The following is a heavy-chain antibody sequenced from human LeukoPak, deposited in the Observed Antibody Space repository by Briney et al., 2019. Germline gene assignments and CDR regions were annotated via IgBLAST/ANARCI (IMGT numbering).Heavy chain of an antibody. D-gene: IGHD3-10*01. CDR3: ARHGGSAFYFHHQRAFDI. CDR2: IHYSGIQ. CDR1: GGSIGDYY. Sequence: SETPSLTCIVTGGSIGDYYWSWIRQAPGRGLEWIAYIHYSGIQNYNPSPKSRATVSIATSINQFSLRVGSVTAADTAVYYCARHGGSAFYFHHQRAFDIWGQGTVVTVSS. J-gene: IGHJ3*02. V-gene: IGHV4-59*08.